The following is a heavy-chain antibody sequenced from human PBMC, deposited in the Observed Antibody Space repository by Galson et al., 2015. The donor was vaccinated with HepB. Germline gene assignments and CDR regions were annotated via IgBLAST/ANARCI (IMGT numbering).Heavy chain of an antibody. J-gene: IGHJ4*02. CDR1: GFSLSTSGVG. Sequence: PALVKPTQTLTLTCTFSGFSLSTSGVGVGWIRQPPGKALEWLALIYWDDDKRYSPSLKSRLTITKDTSKNQVVLTMTNMDPVDTATYYCTRRLLSAGGVDYWGQGTLVTVSS. CDR2: IYWDDDK. CDR3: TRRLLSAGGVDY. D-gene: IGHD6-13*01. V-gene: IGHV2-5*02.